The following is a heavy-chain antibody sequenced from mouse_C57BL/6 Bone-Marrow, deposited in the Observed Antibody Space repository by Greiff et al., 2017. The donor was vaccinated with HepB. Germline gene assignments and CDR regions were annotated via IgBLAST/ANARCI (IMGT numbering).Heavy chain of an antibody. V-gene: IGHV5-6*01. D-gene: IGHD2-4*01. CDR1: GFTFSSYG. Sequence: EVQVVESGGDLVKPGGSLKLSCAASGFTFSSYGMSWVRQTPDKRLEWVATISSGGSYTYYPDSVKGRFTISRDNAKNTLYLQMSSLKSEDTAMYYCARPQYDFAWFAYWGQGTLVTVSA. CDR3: ARPQYDFAWFAY. J-gene: IGHJ3*01. CDR2: ISSGGSYT.